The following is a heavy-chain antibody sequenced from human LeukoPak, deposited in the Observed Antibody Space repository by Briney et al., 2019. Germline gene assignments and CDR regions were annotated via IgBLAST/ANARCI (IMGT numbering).Heavy chain of an antibody. D-gene: IGHD3-3*01. J-gene: IGHJ4*02. V-gene: IGHV3-23*01. CDR3: AKGIFGVVIIFEY. Sequence: GGFLRLSCAASGFTFSSYAMSWVRQAPGKGLEWVSAISGSGGSTYYADSVKGRFTISRDNSKNTLYLQMNSLRAEDTAVYYCAKGIFGVVIIFEYWGQGTLVTVSS. CDR2: ISGSGGST. CDR1: GFTFSSYA.